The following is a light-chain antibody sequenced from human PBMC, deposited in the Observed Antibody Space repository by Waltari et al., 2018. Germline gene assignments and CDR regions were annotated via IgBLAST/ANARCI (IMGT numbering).Light chain of an antibody. CDR2: ATS. J-gene: IGKJ1*01. CDR1: QSISSY. Sequence: IQMTQSPSSLSASVGDGVTITCRASQSISSYLNWYQQKPGKAPKLLIYATSTLQSGVPSRFSGSGSGRAFTIIISSLQPEDFASYYCQESYSNTRTFGQGTKVEIK. CDR3: QESYSNTRT. V-gene: IGKV1-39*01.